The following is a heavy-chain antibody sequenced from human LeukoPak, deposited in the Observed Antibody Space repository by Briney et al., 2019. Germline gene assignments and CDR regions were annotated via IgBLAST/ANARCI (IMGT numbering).Heavy chain of an antibody. CDR2: ITSSDSNI. CDR1: GFTFSDYY. D-gene: IGHD2-2*01. V-gene: IGHV3-11*04. J-gene: IGHJ3*02. CDR3: ARGTILGYGFDI. Sequence: GGSLRLSCAASGFTFSDYYMSWIRQAHGKGLEWVSYITSSDSNIYYADSVKGRFTISRDNAKNSLYLQMNSLRAENTAVFYCARGTILGYGFDIWGQGTVVTVSS.